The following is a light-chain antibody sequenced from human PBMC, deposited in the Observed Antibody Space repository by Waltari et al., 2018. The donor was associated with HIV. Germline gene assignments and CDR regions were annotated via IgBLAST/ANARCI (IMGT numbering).Light chain of an antibody. V-gene: IGLV1-40*01. J-gene: IGLJ3*02. CDR2: GNN. CDR3: QSYDSTLGLWV. Sequence: HSVLPQPPSVSGAPGQRVSIACTWSTSNTWAGDDIHWYPKVPGIGPKFLSHGNNNRPSGVPDRFSGSKSDASGSLFISGVRVEDEADYYCQSYDSTLGLWVFGGGTKVTVL. CDR1: TSNTWAGDD.